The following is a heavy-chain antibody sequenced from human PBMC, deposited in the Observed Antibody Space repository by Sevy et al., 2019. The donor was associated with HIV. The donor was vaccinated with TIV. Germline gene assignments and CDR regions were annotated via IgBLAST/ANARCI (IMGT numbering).Heavy chain of an antibody. V-gene: IGHV1-24*01. D-gene: IGHD3-22*01. Sequence: ASVKVSCMVSGNTLTEFAMHWVRQAPGKGLEWMGTFDPEDDQTIYAQNFQDRVTMTEDTSTDTAFMELSGLRSDDTAVYYCATTKDYYDSSAYPFDYWGQGTLVTVSS. J-gene: IGHJ4*02. CDR1: GNTLTEFA. CDR3: ATTKDYYDSSAYPFDY. CDR2: FDPEDDQT.